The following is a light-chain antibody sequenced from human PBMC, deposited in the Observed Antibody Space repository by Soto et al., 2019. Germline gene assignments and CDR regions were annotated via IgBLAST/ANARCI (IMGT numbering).Light chain of an antibody. V-gene: IGKV4-1*01. CDR2: WAS. Sequence: DIVMTQSPDSLAVSLGERATINCKFSQSVLYSSNNKNYLAWYQQKPGQPPKLLIYWASTRESGVPDRFSGSGSGTDFTLTISSLQAGDVAVYYCQQYYSSPHTFGQGTKLEIK. CDR1: QSVLYSSNNKNY. J-gene: IGKJ2*01. CDR3: QQYYSSPHT.